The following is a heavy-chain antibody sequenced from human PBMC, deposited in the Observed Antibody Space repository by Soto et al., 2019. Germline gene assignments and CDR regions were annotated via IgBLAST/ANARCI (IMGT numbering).Heavy chain of an antibody. CDR3: ARDHERRGFDI. Sequence: QVQLVESGGGVVQPGRSLRLSCAASGFTFSSYGMHWVRQAPGKGLEWVAVIWYDGSNKYYADSVKGRFTISRDNSKNTLYLQINSMRAEDTAVYYCARDHERRGFDIWGQGTMVTVSS. CDR1: GFTFSSYG. D-gene: IGHD3-10*01. V-gene: IGHV3-33*01. J-gene: IGHJ3*02. CDR2: IWYDGSNK.